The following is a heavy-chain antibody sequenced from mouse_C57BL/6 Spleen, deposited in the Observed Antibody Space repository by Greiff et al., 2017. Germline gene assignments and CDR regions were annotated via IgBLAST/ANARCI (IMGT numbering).Heavy chain of an antibody. CDR2: INPYNGGT. J-gene: IGHJ2*01. D-gene: IGHD2-3*01. V-gene: IGHV1-19*01. Sequence: EVQLQQSGPVLVKPGASVKMSCKASGYTFTDYYMNWVKQSHGKSLEWIGVINPYNGGTSYNQKFKGKATLTVDKSSSTAYMELNSLTSEDSAVYYCARAYDGYPYYFDYWGQGTTLTVSS. CDR1: GYTFTDYY. CDR3: ARAYDGYPYYFDY.